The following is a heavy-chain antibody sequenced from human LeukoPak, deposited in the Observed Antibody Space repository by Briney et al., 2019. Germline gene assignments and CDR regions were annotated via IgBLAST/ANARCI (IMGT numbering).Heavy chain of an antibody. CDR3: AKGNWGERLDWYFDL. CDR2: ITGSGGST. D-gene: IGHD1-26*01. V-gene: IGHV3-23*01. CDR1: GFTFSSYD. Sequence: GGSLRLSCAASGFTFSSYDMSWARQAPGSGLEWVSGITGSGGSTYYADSVKGRFTISRDNSKNTLYLQMNSLRAEDTAVYYCAKGNWGERLDWYFDLWGRGTLVTVSS. J-gene: IGHJ2*01.